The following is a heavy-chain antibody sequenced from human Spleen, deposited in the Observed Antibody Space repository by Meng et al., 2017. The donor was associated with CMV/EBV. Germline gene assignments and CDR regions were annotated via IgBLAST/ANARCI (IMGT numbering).Heavy chain of an antibody. V-gene: IGHV1-69-2*01. CDR1: GYTFTDDY. CDR3: ATGSWFDP. CDR2: VDPEDAET. J-gene: IGHJ5*02. Sequence: KISCKVSGYTFTDDYMEWVRQAPGKGLEWMGLVDPEDAETIYAENFQGRVTITADTSTGTTYMELSSLRSEDTAFYYCATGSWFDPWGQGTLVTVSS.